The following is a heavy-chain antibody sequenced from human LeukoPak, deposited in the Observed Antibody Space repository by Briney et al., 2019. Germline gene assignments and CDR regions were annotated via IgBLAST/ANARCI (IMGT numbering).Heavy chain of an antibody. CDR1: GFTFSDYY. D-gene: IGHD3-22*01. J-gene: IGHJ4*02. V-gene: IGHV3-11*01. CDR2: ISSSGSTI. Sequence: GGSLRLSCAASGFTFSDYYMSWIRQAPGKGLEWVSYISSSGSTIYYADSVKGRFTISRDNAKNSLYLQMNSLRAEDTAVYYCARTYCYDSSGYLADYWGQGTLVTVSS. CDR3: ARTYCYDSSGYLADY.